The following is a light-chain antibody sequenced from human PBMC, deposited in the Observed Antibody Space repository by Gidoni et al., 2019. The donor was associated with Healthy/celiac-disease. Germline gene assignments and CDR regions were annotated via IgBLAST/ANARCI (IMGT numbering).Light chain of an antibody. CDR1: QDISNY. J-gene: IGKJ3*01. V-gene: IGKV1-33*01. CDR2: DAS. Sequence: DIQMTQSPSSLSASVGDRVTITCQASQDISNYLNWYQQKPGKAPKLLIYDASNLETGVQSRFSGRGSGTDFTFTISSLQPEDIATYYCQQYDNLPLTFGPGTKVDIK. CDR3: QQYDNLPLT.